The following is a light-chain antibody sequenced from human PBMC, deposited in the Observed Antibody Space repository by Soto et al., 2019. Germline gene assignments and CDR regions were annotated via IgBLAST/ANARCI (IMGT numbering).Light chain of an antibody. CDR2: GAS. J-gene: IGKJ1*01. V-gene: IGKV3-15*01. CDR3: RQYVNWPPWT. CDR1: ESVRSN. Sequence: EIVMTQSPDTLSVSPGERATLSCRASESVRSNLAWYQQKPGQAPRLLIYGASTRATGIPARFSGSGSGTEFTLIISNRQSDDFAVYYCRQYVNWPPWTFGQGTKVHIK.